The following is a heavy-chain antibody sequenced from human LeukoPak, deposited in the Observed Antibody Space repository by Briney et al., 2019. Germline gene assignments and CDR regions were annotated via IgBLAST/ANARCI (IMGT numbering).Heavy chain of an antibody. V-gene: IGHV3-48*03. CDR2: ISTTGSTI. D-gene: IGHD2-8*02. CDR3: ARVLPKIWYFFDY. CDR1: GFTFTSYV. Sequence: GGSLRLSCAASGFTFTSYVMYWVRHAPGEGLEWGSYISTTGSTISYADPVKGRFTISRENAKNSLYLQMNSLRGEDTAVYYCARVLPKIWYFFDYWGQGTLVTVSS. J-gene: IGHJ4*02.